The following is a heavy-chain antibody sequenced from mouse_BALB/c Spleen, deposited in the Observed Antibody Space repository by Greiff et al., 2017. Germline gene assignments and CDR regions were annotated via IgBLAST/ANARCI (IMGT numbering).Heavy chain of an antibody. V-gene: IGHV5-6-5*01. CDR2: ISSGGST. CDR1: GFTFSSYA. Sequence: EVMLVESGGGLVKPGGSLKLSCAASGFTFSSYAMSWVRQTPEKRLEWVASISSGGSTYYPDSVKGRFTISRDNARNILYLQMSSLRSEDTAMYYCARGPLYGNYWYFDVWGAGTTVTVSS. D-gene: IGHD2-1*01. J-gene: IGHJ1*01. CDR3: ARGPLYGNYWYFDV.